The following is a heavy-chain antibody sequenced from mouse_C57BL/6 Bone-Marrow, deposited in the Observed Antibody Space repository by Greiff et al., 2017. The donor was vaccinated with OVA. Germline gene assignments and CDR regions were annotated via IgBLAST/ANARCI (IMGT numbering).Heavy chain of an antibody. D-gene: IGHD1-1*01. CDR1: GYAFTNYL. J-gene: IGHJ3*01. CDR2: INPGSGGT. Sequence: VKLMESGAELVRPGTSVKVSCKASGYAFTNYLIEWVKQRPGQGLEWIGVINPGSGGTNYNEKFKGKATLTADKSSSTAYMQLSSLTSEDSAVYFCARREGYYGSSSAWFAYWGQGTLVTVSA. CDR3: ARREGYYGSSSAWFAY. V-gene: IGHV1-54*01.